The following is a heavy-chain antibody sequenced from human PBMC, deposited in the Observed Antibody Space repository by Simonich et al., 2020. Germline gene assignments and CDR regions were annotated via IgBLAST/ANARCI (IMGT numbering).Heavy chain of an antibody. D-gene: IGHD3-9*01. CDR1: GGSFSGYY. CDR2: INHSGNT. CDR3: ARCGLMNYDILTSYHNWFDP. V-gene: IGHV4-34*01. J-gene: IGHJ5*02. Sequence: QVQLQQWGAGLLKPSETLSLTCAVYGGSFSGYYWSWIRQPPGKGMGWIREINHSGNTTYNPTRKGGVTKSVDATKNQFSLKLSSVTAADTAVYYCARCGLMNYDILTSYHNWFDPWGQGTLVTVSS.